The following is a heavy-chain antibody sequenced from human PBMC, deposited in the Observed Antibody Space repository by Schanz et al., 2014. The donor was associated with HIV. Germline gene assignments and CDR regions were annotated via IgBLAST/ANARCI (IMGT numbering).Heavy chain of an antibody. CDR1: GFTFSSYG. CDR2: ISYDGSNK. V-gene: IGHV3-30*03. CDR3: ARDLGGYNLGVDY. Sequence: QVQLVESGGGLVQPGGSLRLSCAASGFTFSSYGMHWVRQAPGKGLEWVAVISYDGSNKYYADSVKGRFAISREDSKNTVHLQMDSLRPEDTAVYYCARDLGGYNLGVDYWGQGTLVTVSS. J-gene: IGHJ4*02. D-gene: IGHD5-12*01.